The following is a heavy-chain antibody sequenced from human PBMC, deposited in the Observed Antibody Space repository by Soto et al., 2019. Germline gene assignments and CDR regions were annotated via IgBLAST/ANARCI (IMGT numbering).Heavy chain of an antibody. CDR3: AREVDSGYAALDY. CDR2: INSDGSST. V-gene: IGHV3-74*01. D-gene: IGHD5-12*01. CDR1: GFTFSSYW. J-gene: IGHJ4*02. Sequence: VQLVESGGGLVQPGGSLRLSCAASGFTFSSYWMHWVRQAPGKGLVWVSRINSDGSSTSYADSVKGRFTISRDNAKNTLYLQMNSLRAEDTAVYYCAREVDSGYAALDYWGQGTLVTVSS.